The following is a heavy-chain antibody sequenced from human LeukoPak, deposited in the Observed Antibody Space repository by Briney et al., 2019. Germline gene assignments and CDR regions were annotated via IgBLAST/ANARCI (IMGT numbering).Heavy chain of an antibody. V-gene: IGHV1-3*01. CDR3: ARGEIGGNFDP. CDR1: GYTFTSYA. CDR2: INAGNGNT. D-gene: IGHD4-23*01. Sequence: ASVKVSCKAYGYTFTSYAMHWVRQAPGQRLEWMGWINAGNGNTKYSQKFQGRVTITRDTSASTAYMELSSLRSEDTAVYYCARGEIGGNFDPWGQGTLVTVSS. J-gene: IGHJ5*02.